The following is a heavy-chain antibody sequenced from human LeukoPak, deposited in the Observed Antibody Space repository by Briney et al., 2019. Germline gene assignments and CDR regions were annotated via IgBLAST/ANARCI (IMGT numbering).Heavy chain of an antibody. CDR3: AKDHGYSYGLYYYGMDV. V-gene: IGHV3-33*06. CDR1: GFTFSSYG. CDR2: IWYDGSNK. J-gene: IGHJ6*02. Sequence: GRSLRLSCAASGFTFSSYGMHWVRQAPGKGLEWVAVIWYDGSNKYYADSVKGRFTISRDNSKNTLYLQMNSLRAEDTAVYYCAKDHGYSYGLYYYGMDVWGQGTTVTVSS. D-gene: IGHD5-18*01.